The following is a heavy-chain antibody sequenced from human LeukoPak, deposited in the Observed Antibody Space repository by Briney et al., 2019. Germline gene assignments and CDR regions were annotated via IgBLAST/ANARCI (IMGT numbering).Heavy chain of an antibody. CDR1: GFTFSNNA. Sequence: GGSLRLSCAASGFTFSNNAMSWVRRAPGKGLEWVSAISGSGGSTYYADSVKGRFSISRDNSKNTLYLQMNSLGAGDTAVYYCAKDPQGDWGQGTLVTVSS. D-gene: IGHD3-16*01. J-gene: IGHJ4*02. V-gene: IGHV3-23*01. CDR3: AKDPQGD. CDR2: ISGSGGST.